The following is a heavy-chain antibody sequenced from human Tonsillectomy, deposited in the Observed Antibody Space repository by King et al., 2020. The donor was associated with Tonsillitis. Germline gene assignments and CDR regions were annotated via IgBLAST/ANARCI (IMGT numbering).Heavy chain of an antibody. J-gene: IGHJ4*02. D-gene: IGHD3-22*01. Sequence: QLVQSGAEVRKPGESLRISCKASGYSFITYWIGWVRQMPGKGPEWMGIIYPGDSDTRYSPSFQGQVTISADQSISIAYLHWSSLKASDTAMYYCARNPTMMDPFDYWGQGTLVTVSS. V-gene: IGHV5-51*01. CDR3: ARNPTMMDPFDY. CDR1: GYSFITYW. CDR2: IYPGDSDT.